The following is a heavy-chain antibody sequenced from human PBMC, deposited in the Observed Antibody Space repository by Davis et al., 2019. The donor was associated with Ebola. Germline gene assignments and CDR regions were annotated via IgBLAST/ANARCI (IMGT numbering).Heavy chain of an antibody. D-gene: IGHD3-3*01. CDR1: GSSFTSYW. Sequence: PAGSLRLSCKGSGSSFTSYWIGWVRQLPGKGLEWMGIIYPGDSDTRYSPSFQGQVTISTDKSISTAYLQWSSLKASDTAMYYCARLVTSLDYYYYYMDVWGKGTTVTVSS. CDR2: IYPGDSDT. V-gene: IGHV5-51*01. CDR3: ARLVTSLDYYYYYMDV. J-gene: IGHJ6*03.